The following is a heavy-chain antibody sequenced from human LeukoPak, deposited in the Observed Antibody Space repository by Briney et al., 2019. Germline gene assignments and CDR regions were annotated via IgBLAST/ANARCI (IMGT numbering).Heavy chain of an antibody. CDR2: MNSDGTTT. V-gene: IGHV3-74*01. CDR3: AREGYSYGSN. J-gene: IGHJ4*02. D-gene: IGHD5-18*01. Sequence: GGSLRLSCAASGFTFSDHWMHWVRQVPGKGLLWVARMNSDGTTTNYADSVKGRFTISRDNAKNSLYLQMNSLRAEDTAVYYCAREGYSYGSNWGQGTLVTVSS. CDR1: GFTFSDHW.